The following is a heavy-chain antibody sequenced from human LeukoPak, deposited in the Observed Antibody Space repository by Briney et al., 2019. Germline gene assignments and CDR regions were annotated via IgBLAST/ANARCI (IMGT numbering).Heavy chain of an antibody. CDR1: GGSISSGIYY. V-gene: IGHV4-61*02. J-gene: IGHJ5*02. CDR2: IYSSGST. D-gene: IGHD3-9*01. CDR3: ARDGTRYFDWLSPYNWFDP. Sequence: SETLSLTCTVSGGSISSGIYYWSWIRQPAGKGLEWIGRIYSSGSTNYNPSLKSRVTISVDTSKNQFSLKLSSVTAADTAVYYCARDGTRYFDWLSPYNWFDPWGQGTLVTVSS.